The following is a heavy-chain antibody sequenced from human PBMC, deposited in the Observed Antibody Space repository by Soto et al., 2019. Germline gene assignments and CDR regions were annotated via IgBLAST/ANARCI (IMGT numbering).Heavy chain of an antibody. D-gene: IGHD4-17*01. J-gene: IGHJ6*02. CDR2: IIPILGTA. V-gene: IGHV1-69*06. CDR1: GGTFSTYA. Sequence: SVKVSCKASGGTFSTYAISWVRQAPGQGLEWMGGIIPILGTANYAQKFQGRVTITADKSTSTAYMELSSLRSEDTAVYYCARGWEGYGGARGGYYGMDVWGQGTTVTVSS. CDR3: ARGWEGYGGARGGYYGMDV.